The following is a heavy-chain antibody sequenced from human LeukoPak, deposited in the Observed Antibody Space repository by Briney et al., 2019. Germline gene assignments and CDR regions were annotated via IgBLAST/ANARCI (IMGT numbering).Heavy chain of an antibody. D-gene: IGHD1-26*01. Sequence: GSLRLSCAVSGFTFSNYGMHWVRQSPGKGLEWMTFISYDGTNKDYADSVKGRFTVSRDNSKNTLYLQMNSLRTEDTAAYYCATDLGSLVGGPPEAMDVWGQGTTVTMSS. CDR1: GFTFSNYG. CDR3: ATDLGSLVGGPPEAMDV. CDR2: ISYDGTNK. J-gene: IGHJ6*02. V-gene: IGHV3-30*03.